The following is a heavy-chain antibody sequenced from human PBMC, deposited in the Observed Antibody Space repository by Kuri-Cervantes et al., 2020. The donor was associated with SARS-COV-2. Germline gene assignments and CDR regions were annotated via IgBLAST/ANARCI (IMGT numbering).Heavy chain of an antibody. Sequence: GGSLRLSCTVSGGSISSHYWSWIRQPPGKGLEWVGRVRGKANNYATAYAASVKGRFTISRDDSKNMAYLQMNSLKTEDTAVYYCTTLIDYWGQGALVTVSS. V-gene: IGHV3-73*01. CDR3: TTLIDY. J-gene: IGHJ4*02. CDR1: GGSISSHY. CDR2: VRGKANNYAT.